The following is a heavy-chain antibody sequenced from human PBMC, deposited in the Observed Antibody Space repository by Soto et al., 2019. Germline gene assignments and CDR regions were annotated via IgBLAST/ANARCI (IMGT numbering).Heavy chain of an antibody. CDR1: GFTFSSYG. CDR2: IWYDGSNK. CDR3: ARGTVHFDY. D-gene: IGHD1-1*01. J-gene: IGHJ4*02. Sequence: QVQLVESGGGVVQPGRSLRLSCAASGFTFSSYGMHWVRQAPGKGLEWVAVIWYDGSNKYYADSVKGRFTISRDNSKNTPYLQMNSLRAEDTAVYYCARGTVHFDYWGQGTLVTVSS. V-gene: IGHV3-33*01.